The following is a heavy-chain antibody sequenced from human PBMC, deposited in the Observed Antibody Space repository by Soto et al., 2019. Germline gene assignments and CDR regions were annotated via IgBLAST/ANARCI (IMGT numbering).Heavy chain of an antibody. V-gene: IGHV3-30-3*01. CDR3: ARVPLGLAIGQGMDV. D-gene: IGHD3-3*01. CDR2: ISFDGNTK. J-gene: IGHJ6*02. CDR1: GFTFRNHA. Sequence: QVQLVESGGTVVLPGRSLRLSCAVSGFTFRNHAMHWVRQAPGKGLEWVAVISFDGNTKYYADSVKGRVSVSRDNFANTLFLQMGNLRIEDTAVYYCARVPLGLAIGQGMDVWGHGTTVTVSS.